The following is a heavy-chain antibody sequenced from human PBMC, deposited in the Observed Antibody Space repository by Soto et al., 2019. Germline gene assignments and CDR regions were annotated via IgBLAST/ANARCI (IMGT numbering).Heavy chain of an antibody. D-gene: IGHD3-3*02. CDR2: IHYRRNS. CDR1: GDSTSSSTSY. V-gene: IGHV4-39*01. J-gene: IGHJ5*02. Sequence: SEALSPTCAVSGDSTSSSTSYWAWILHPPGKGLEWIGRIHYRRNSYYSPSPKSRIPISVDTAKHQISLRLCSLNAADMSVYYSARPRQLVFTVSSPGGRGTLVTVS. CDR3: ARPRQLVFTVSSP.